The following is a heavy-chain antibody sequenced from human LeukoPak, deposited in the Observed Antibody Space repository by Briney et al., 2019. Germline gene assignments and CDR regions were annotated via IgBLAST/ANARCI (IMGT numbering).Heavy chain of an antibody. CDR3: AKDHYYGSGSYP. CDR1: GFIFSSYG. J-gene: IGHJ5*02. Sequence: SGGSLRLSCAASGFIFSSYGMHWVRQAPGKGLEWVAFIRYDGSNKYYADSVKGRFTISRDNSKNTLYLQMNSLTAEDTAVYYCAKDHYYGSGSYPWGQGTLVTVSS. V-gene: IGHV3-30*02. D-gene: IGHD3-10*01. CDR2: IRYDGSNK.